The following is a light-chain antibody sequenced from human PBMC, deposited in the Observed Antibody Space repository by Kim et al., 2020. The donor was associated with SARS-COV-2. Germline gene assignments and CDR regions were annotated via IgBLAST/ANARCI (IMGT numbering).Light chain of an antibody. CDR3: TSYTGAGTVV. CDR1: SSHVGDYNY. CDR2: DVS. V-gene: IGLV2-14*03. J-gene: IGLJ2*01. Sequence: GQSITISCTGTSSHVGDYNYVSWYQQHPDKAPKLIIYDVSDRPSGVSTHFSGSKSGNTASLTISGLQAADEADYYCTSYTGAGTVVFGGGTKLTVL.